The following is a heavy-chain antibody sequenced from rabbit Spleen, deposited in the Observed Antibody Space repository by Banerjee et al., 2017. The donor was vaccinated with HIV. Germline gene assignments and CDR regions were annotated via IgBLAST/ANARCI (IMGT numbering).Heavy chain of an antibody. CDR1: GVSFSYGYV. CDR3: ARSDIGSSYLIFAL. D-gene: IGHD8-1*01. J-gene: IGHJ6*01. CDR2: INSFSGGT. V-gene: IGHV1S40*01. Sequence: QSLEESGGDLVQPEGSLTLTCIASGVSFSYGYVMCWVRQAPGKGLEWIGCINSFSGGTVYASWAKGRFTISKTSSTVDLKMTSLTAADTATYFCARSDIGSSYLIFALWGPGTLVTVS.